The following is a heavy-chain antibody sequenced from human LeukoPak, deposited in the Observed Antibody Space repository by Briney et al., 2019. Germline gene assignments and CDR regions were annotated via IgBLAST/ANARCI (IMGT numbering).Heavy chain of an antibody. CDR3: AREHYMAAAGVHDAFDI. V-gene: IGHV4-39*07. CDR1: GGSISSSSYY. J-gene: IGHJ3*02. CDR2: IYYSGST. D-gene: IGHD6-13*01. Sequence: SETLSLTCTVSGGSISSSSYYWGWLRQPPGKGLEWIGSIYYSGSTYYNPSLKSRVTISVDTSKNQFSLKLSSVTAADTAVYYCAREHYMAAAGVHDAFDIWGQGTMVTVSS.